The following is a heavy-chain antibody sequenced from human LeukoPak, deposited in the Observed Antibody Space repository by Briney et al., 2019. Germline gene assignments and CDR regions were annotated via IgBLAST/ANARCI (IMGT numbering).Heavy chain of an antibody. CDR3: ARVLGMVTSYFDY. Sequence: PSETLSLTCTVSGGSISSYYGSWIRQPPGKGLEWIGYIYYSGSTNYNPSLKSRVTISVDTSKNQFSLKLSSVTAADTAVYYCARVLGMVTSYFDYWGQGTLVTVSS. J-gene: IGHJ4*02. CDR2: IYYSGST. V-gene: IGHV4-59*01. D-gene: IGHD5-18*01. CDR1: GGSISSYY.